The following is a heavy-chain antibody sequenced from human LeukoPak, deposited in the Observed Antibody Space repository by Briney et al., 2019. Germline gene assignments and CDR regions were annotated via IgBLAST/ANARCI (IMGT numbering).Heavy chain of an antibody. CDR3: ARAGDFTLYYYYYHGMDA. D-gene: IGHD4-17*01. CDR1: GGSISSYY. V-gene: IGHV4-59*01. Sequence: SETLSLTCPVSGGSISSYYWSWIRQPPGKGLEWIGYIYYSGSTNYNPSLKSRVTISVDTSKNQFSLKLSSVTAADTAVYYCARAGDFTLYYYYYHGMDAWGQGTTVTVSS. CDR2: IYYSGST. J-gene: IGHJ6*02.